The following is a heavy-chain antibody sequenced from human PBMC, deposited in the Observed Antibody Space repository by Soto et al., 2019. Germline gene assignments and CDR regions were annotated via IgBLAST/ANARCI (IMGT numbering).Heavy chain of an antibody. J-gene: IGHJ4*02. CDR3: AKDHLTTTVTTVGY. D-gene: IGHD4-17*01. CDR1: GFTFSNYG. Sequence: QVQLVESGGGVVQPGRSLRLSCAASGFTFSNYGMHWVRRPPGKGLEWVAVISYHGSDKYYADSVKGRFTISRDNSKNTLYLQMDSLRAEDTAVYYCAKDHLTTTVTTVGYWGQGTLVTVSS. V-gene: IGHV3-30*18. CDR2: ISYHGSDK.